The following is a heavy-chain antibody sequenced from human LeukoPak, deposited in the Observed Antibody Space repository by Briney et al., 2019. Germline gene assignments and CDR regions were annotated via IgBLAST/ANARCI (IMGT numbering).Heavy chain of an antibody. CDR2: IIPILTLT. CDR3: ASTGRDSDI. V-gene: IGHV1-69*02. J-gene: IGHJ3*02. D-gene: IGHD3-10*01. Sequence: GASVRVSCKASGGNFSIYTITWVRQAPGQGLEWMGRIIPILTLTSYAQKFQGRVTITADKSTSTAYMELSSLRFKDTAVYYCASTGRDSDIWGQGTMVTVSS. CDR1: GGNFSIYT.